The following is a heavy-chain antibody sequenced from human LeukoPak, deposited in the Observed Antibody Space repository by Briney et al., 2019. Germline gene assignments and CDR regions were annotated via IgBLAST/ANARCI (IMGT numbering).Heavy chain of an antibody. Sequence: GESLKISCKGSGYSFTSYWIGWVCQMPEKGLEWMGIIYPGDSDTRYSPSFQGQVTISADKSLSTAYLQWSSLKASDTAMYYCARGSGSYHTAYMNWGQGSPVTVSS. J-gene: IGHJ4*02. D-gene: IGHD1-26*01. CDR1: GYSFTSYW. V-gene: IGHV5-51*01. CDR3: ARGSGSYHTAYMN. CDR2: IYPGDSDT.